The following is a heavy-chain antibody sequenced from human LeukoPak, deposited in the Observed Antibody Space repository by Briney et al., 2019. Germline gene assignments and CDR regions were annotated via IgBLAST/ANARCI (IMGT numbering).Heavy chain of an antibody. V-gene: IGHV3-30-3*01. CDR1: GFTFSSYA. J-gene: IGHJ6*02. CDR3: ARGLGYCSSTSCYAHYYYYGMDV. Sequence: GRSLRLSCAASGFTFSSYARHRVRPGPGKGLEGGAAISYDGSEKYYADSVKGRFTISRDNSKNTLYLQLNSLRAEDTAVYYCARGLGYCSSTSCYAHYYYYGMDVWGQGTTVTVSS. D-gene: IGHD2-2*01. CDR2: ISYDGSEK.